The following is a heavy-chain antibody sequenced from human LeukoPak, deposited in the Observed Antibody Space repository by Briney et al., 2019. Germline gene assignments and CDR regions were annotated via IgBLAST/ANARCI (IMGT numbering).Heavy chain of an antibody. D-gene: IGHD6-19*01. V-gene: IGHV4-59*01. CDR2: IYYSGST. CDR1: GGSISSNY. J-gene: IGHJ1*01. Sequence: SETLSLTCTVSGGSISSNYWSWIRQPPGKGLECIGYIYYSGSTNYNPSLKSRVTISVDTSKNQFSLKLSSVTAADTAVYYCAREGFYSSPRVWGQGTLVTVSS. CDR3: AREGFYSSPRV.